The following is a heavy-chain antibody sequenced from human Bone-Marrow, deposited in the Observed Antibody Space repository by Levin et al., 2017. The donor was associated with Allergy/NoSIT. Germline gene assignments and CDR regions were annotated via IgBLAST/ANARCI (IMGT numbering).Heavy chain of an antibody. V-gene: IGHV3-21*06. CDR1: GLTFSNYD. J-gene: IGHJ6*02. Sequence: PGGSLRLSCAASGLTFSNYDMNWVRQAPGKGLEWVSSISGGSSRIYYADSVKGRFTISRDNAKNSLYLQMNSLRVEDTAVYYCASWAMFYYDGSDFDYFYYGMDVWGQGTTVTVSS. D-gene: IGHD3-16*01. CDR3: ASWAMFYYDGSDFDYFYYGMDV. CDR2: ISGGSSRI.